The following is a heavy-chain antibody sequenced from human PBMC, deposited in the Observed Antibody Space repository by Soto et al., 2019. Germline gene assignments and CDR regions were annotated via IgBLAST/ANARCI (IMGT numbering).Heavy chain of an antibody. V-gene: IGHV3-23*01. CDR1: GFTFSSYT. D-gene: IGHD3-10*01. J-gene: IGHJ3*02. CDR2: IVGSGDNT. CDR3: GKYYYGSGSIRAFDI. Sequence: GSLRLSCAASGFTFSSYTMTWVRQAPGERLEWVSSIVGSGDNTYYADSVKGRFTISRDNSKTTLYLQMNSLRAEDTAVYYCGKYYYGSGSIRAFDIWGQGTMVTVSS.